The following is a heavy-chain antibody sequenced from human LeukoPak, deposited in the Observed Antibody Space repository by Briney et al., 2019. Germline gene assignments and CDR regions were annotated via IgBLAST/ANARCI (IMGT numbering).Heavy chain of an antibody. CDR3: AMFPGSYGMDV. CDR2: IGSSSNYI. J-gene: IGHJ6*02. CDR1: GFTFSSYS. V-gene: IGHV3-21*01. Sequence: GGSLRLSCAASGFTFSSYSMNWVRQAPGKGLEGVSSIGSSSNYIYYSDSVKGRFTISRDNANNSLFLQMNSLRAEDTAVYYCAMFPGSYGMDVWGQGTTVTVSS. D-gene: IGHD3-10*02.